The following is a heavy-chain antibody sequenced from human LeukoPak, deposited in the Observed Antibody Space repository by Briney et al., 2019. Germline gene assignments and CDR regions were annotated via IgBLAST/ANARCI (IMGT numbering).Heavy chain of an antibody. Sequence: SQTLSLTCAISGDSVSSNSAAWNWIRQSPSRGLEWLGRTYYRSKWYNDYAVSVKSRITINPDTSKNQFSLELNSVTAADTAVYYCARHRPRDYSSGWYYFDYWGQGILVTVSS. CDR2: TYYRSKWYN. D-gene: IGHD6-19*01. CDR1: GDSVSSNSAA. CDR3: ARHRPRDYSSGWYYFDY. V-gene: IGHV6-1*01. J-gene: IGHJ4*02.